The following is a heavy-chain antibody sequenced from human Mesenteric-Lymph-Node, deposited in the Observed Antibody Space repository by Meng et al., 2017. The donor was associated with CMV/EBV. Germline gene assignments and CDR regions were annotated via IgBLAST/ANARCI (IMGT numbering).Heavy chain of an antibody. V-gene: IGHV3-73*01. Sequence: GESLKISCTASGFTFSGSAMHWVRQASGKGLEWVGRIRSKPYGYATAYAASVKGRFTISKDDSKNTTYLQRITLKTEDTAVSYCTAAGTNYWGQGTLVTVSS. CDR2: IRSKPYGYAT. CDR1: GFTFSGSA. D-gene: IGHD6-13*01. CDR3: TAAGTNY. J-gene: IGHJ4*02.